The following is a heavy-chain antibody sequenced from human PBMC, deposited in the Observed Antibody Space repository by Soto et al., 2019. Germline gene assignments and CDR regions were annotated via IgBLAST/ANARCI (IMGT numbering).Heavy chain of an antibody. CDR1: GGSISSYY. CDR2: IYYSGST. D-gene: IGHD3-10*01. Sequence: QVQLQESGPGLVKPSETLSLTCTVSGGSISSYYWSWIRQPPGKGLEWIGYIYYSGSTNYNPSLKSRVTISVDTSKNQFSLKLSSVTAADTAVYYCARDGGGGYGSGSYYNDAWFDPWGQGTLVTVSS. J-gene: IGHJ5*02. CDR3: ARDGGGGYGSGSYYNDAWFDP. V-gene: IGHV4-59*01.